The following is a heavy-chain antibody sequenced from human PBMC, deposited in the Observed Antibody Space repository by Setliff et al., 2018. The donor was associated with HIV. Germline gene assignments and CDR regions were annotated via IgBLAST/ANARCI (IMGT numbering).Heavy chain of an antibody. Sequence: ASVKVSCKASGYTFTSYDINWVRQATGQGLEWMGWINLNSGDTKYAQDFHGRVTFTRDTSTSTAYMELSSLRSDDRAIYYCAKTKGFGDGWFDPWGQGTLVTVSS. CDR2: INLNSGDT. D-gene: IGHD3-10*01. CDR3: AKTKGFGDGWFDP. V-gene: IGHV1-2*02. J-gene: IGHJ5*02. CDR1: GYTFTSYD.